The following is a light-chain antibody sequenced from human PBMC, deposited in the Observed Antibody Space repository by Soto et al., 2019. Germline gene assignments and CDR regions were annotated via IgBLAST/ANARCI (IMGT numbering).Light chain of an antibody. CDR2: AAP. CDR3: QQRNSYPRT. Sequence: DIQLTHFPSFRPASGPDRLTMTCLASQGINIFLAWFQQKPGKAPNLLISAAPTLQSGVPSRFSGSGSETEFTLTITSLQPEDSATYYCQQRNSYPRTFGQGTKVDIK. V-gene: IGKV1-9*01. J-gene: IGKJ2*01. CDR1: QGINIF.